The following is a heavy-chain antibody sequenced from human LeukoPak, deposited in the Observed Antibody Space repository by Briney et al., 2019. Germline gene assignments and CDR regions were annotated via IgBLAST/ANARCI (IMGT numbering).Heavy chain of an antibody. CDR1: GFTFSNYA. V-gene: IGHV3-23*01. J-gene: IGHJ6*02. Sequence: GGSLRLSCAASGFTFSNYAMSWVRRAPGKGLEWVSGISGSGGSSYYADSVKGRFSISRDNPKNTLHLQMNSLRAEDSAVYYCAKGTGIVMYYYYGMDLWGQGTTVIISS. CDR2: ISGSGGSS. D-gene: IGHD3-16*02. CDR3: AKGTGIVMYYYYGMDL.